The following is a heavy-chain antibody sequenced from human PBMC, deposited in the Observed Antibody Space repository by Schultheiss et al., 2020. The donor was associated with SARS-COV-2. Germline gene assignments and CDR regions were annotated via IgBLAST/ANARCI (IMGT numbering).Heavy chain of an antibody. CDR2: LYSGGST. CDR3: ARLGCSSTSCYTTDY. J-gene: IGHJ4*02. V-gene: IGHV3-23*03. D-gene: IGHD2-2*02. CDR1: GFTFSSYA. Sequence: GESLKISCAASGFTFSSYAMSWVRQAPGKGLEWVSLLYSGGSTYYADSVKGRFTISRDNSKNTLYLQMNSLRAEDTAVYYCARLGCSSTSCYTTDYWGQGTLVTVSS.